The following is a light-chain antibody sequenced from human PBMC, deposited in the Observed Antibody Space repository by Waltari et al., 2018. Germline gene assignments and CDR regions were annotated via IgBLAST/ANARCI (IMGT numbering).Light chain of an antibody. CDR1: QSISTY. CDR3: QQSYSTPWT. J-gene: IGKJ1*01. Sequence: DIQMTQSPSSLSASVGDRVTSTCRASQSISTYLHWYQQKPGRAPKLLIYATSSLHSGVPSRFSGSGSGTDFTLTISSLQPEDFATYYCQQSYSTPWTFGQGTKVEIK. V-gene: IGKV1-39*01. CDR2: ATS.